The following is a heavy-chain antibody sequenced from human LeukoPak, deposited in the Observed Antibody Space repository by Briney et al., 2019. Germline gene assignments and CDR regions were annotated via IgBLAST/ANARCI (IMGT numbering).Heavy chain of an antibody. J-gene: IGHJ4*02. V-gene: IGHV1-69*13. CDR1: GSTFSSYA. CDR3: AGRAMATIHLGY. Sequence: SVKVSCKATGSTFSSYAISWVRQAPGQGLELMGGIIPIFGTANYAQKFQGRVTITADESTSTAYMELSSLRSEDTAVYYCAGRAMATIHLGYWGQGTLVTVSS. CDR2: IIPIFGTA. D-gene: IGHD5-24*01.